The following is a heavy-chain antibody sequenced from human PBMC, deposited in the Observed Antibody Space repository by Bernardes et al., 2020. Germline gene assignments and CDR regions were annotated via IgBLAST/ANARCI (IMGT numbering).Heavy chain of an antibody. CDR1: GFTFSSYA. CDR3: ATPRRNKGRIVATMEAFVI. Sequence: GGSLRLSCAASGFTFSSYAMSWVRKSPGKGLEWVSAISGTGGSTYYADSVRGRFTISRDNSKNTLYLQMNSLRAEDTAVYYCATPRRNKGRIVATMEAFVIWGQGTMVTVSS. J-gene: IGHJ3*02. D-gene: IGHD5-12*01. V-gene: IGHV3-23*01. CDR2: ISGTGGST.